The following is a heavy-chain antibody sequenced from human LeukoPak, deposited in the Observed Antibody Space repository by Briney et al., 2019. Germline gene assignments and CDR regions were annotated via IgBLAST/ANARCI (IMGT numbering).Heavy chain of an antibody. CDR1: GYTFTGYY. CDR3: ARHRGHIAAADY. J-gene: IGHJ4*02. D-gene: IGHD6-13*01. CDR2: INPNSGGT. Sequence: ASVKVSCKASGYTFTGYYMHWVRQAPGQGLEWMGWINPNSGGTNYAQKFQGRVTMTRNTSISTAYMELSSLRSEDTAVYYCARHRGHIAAADYWGQGTLVTVSS. V-gene: IGHV1-2*02.